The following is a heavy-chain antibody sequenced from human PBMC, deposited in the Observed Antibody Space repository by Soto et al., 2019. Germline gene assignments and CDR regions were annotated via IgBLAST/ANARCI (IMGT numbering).Heavy chain of an antibody. CDR3: ARDSLAVAGRSYFDY. CDR2: IIPIFGTA. Sequence: SVKVSCKASGGTFSSYAISWVRQAPGQGLECMGGIIPIFGTANYAQKFQGRVTITADESTSTAYMELSSLRSEDTAVYYCARDSLAVAGRSYFDYWGQGTLVTVSS. CDR1: GGTFSSYA. J-gene: IGHJ4*02. V-gene: IGHV1-69*13. D-gene: IGHD6-19*01.